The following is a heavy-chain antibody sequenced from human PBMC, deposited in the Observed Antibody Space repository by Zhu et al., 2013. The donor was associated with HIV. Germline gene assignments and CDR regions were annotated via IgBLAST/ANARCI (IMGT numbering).Heavy chain of an antibody. Sequence: QVQLQQWGAGLLKPSETLSLTCAVYGGSFSGYYWSWIRQPPGKGLEWIGEINHSGSTNYNPSLKSRVTISVDTSKNQFSLKLSSVTAADTAAYYCARSLVAAPGDNWFDPWGQGNPGHRLL. CDR2: INHSGST. V-gene: IGHV4-34*01. D-gene: IGHD2-15*01. CDR3: ARSLVAAPGDNWFDP. CDR1: GGSFSGYY. J-gene: IGHJ5*02.